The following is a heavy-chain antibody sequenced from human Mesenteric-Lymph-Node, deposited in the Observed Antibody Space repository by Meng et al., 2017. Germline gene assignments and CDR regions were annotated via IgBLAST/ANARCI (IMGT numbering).Heavy chain of an antibody. CDR3: TTEGVVPAAIEENWFDP. V-gene: IGHV3-15*01. D-gene: IGHD2-2*01. CDR2: IKSKTDGGTT. Sequence: GGSLRLSCAASGFTFSNAWMSWVRQAPGKGREWVGRIKSKTDGGTTDYAAPVKGRFTISRDDSKNTLYLQMNSLKTEDTAVYYCTTEGVVPAAIEENWFDPWGQGTLVTVSS. CDR1: GFTFSNAW. J-gene: IGHJ5*02.